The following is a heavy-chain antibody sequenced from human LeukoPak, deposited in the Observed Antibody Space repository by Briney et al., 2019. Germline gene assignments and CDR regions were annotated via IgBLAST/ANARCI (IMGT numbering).Heavy chain of an antibody. CDR1: GDSISGSNYH. Sequence: SETLSLTCTVSGDSISGSNYHWGWIRQPPGKGLEWLGTVHHTGRAFYNPSLRGRTTVSVDTSKNEFSLKLTSVTAADTAVYYCAREPDAWGQGILVIVSS. J-gene: IGHJ5*02. V-gene: IGHV4-39*07. CDR3: AREPDA. CDR2: VHHTGRA.